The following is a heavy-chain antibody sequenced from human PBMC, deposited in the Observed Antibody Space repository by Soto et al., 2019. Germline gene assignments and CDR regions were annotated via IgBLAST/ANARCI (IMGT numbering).Heavy chain of an antibody. CDR3: AKGRRPFCSGGTCYWTDDY. D-gene: IGHD2-15*01. CDR2: LSVSGDGA. J-gene: IGHJ4*02. V-gene: IGHV3-23*01. Sequence: EVQLLESGGGVVQPGGSLRLACEASGITFSTYPMSCVRQAPGKGLEWVSALSVSGDGAYYADSVKGRFTISRDNSKNTLYLQMNALRADDTAFYYCAKGRRPFCSGGTCYWTDDYWGQGTLVTVSS. CDR1: GITFSTYP.